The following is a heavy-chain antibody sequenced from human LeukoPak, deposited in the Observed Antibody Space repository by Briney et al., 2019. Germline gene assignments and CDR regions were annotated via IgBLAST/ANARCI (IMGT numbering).Heavy chain of an antibody. Sequence: ASVKVSCKASGCTFTGYSINWVRQAPGQGLEWMGWINIYTGNPTYAQGFTGRFVFSLDTSVSTAYLQISSLKAEDTAVYYCARDAATINFDYWGQGTLVTVSS. V-gene: IGHV7-4-1*02. D-gene: IGHD5-24*01. CDR2: INIYTGNP. CDR1: GCTFTGYS. CDR3: ARDAATINFDY. J-gene: IGHJ4*02.